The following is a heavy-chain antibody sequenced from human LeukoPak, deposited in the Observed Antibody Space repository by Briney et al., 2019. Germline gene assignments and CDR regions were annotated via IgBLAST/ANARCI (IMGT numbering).Heavy chain of an antibody. CDR2: IIPILGIA. CDR1: GGTFSSYA. D-gene: IGHD3-22*01. CDR3: ARSNYYDSSGYYGGDY. J-gene: IGHJ4*02. Sequence: ASVKVSCKASGGTFSSYAISWVRQAPGQGLEWMGRIIPILGIANYAQKFQGRVTITADKSTSTAYMELSSLRSEDTAVYYCARSNYYDSSGYYGGDYWGQGTLVTVSS. V-gene: IGHV1-69*04.